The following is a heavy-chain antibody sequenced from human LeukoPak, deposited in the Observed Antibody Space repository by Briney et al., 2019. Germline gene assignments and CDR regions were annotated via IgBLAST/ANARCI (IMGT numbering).Heavy chain of an antibody. Sequence: GGSLRLSCAASGFTFTSSAMTWVRQAPGKGLEWVSAVSNSGGSTYYADSVNGRFTISRDNSENTLSLQMGSLRAEDTARYYCASAGYCSGGSCKRGDFDVWGQGTMVTVSS. D-gene: IGHD2-15*01. CDR3: ASAGYCSGGSCKRGDFDV. CDR1: GFTFTSSA. V-gene: IGHV3-23*01. CDR2: VSNSGGST. J-gene: IGHJ3*01.